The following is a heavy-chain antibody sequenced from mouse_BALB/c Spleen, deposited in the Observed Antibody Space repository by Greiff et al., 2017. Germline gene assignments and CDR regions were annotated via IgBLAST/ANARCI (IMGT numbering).Heavy chain of an antibody. V-gene: IGHV3-2*02. D-gene: IGHD1-1*01. CDR3: ARSGLLRFLYYFDY. CDR1: GYSITSDYA. Sequence: EVKLVESGPGLVKPSQSLSLTCTVTGYSITSDYAWNWIRQFPGNKLEWMGYISYSGSTSYNPSLKSRISITRDTSKNQFFLQLNSVTTEDTATYYCARSGLLRFLYYFDYWGQGTTLTVSS. CDR2: ISYSGST. J-gene: IGHJ2*01.